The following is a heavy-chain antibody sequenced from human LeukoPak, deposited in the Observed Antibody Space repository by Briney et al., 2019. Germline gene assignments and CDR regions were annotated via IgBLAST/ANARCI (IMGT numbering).Heavy chain of an antibody. D-gene: IGHD6-6*01. CDR3: ARGASRGRWFDP. Sequence: PSETLSLTCTVSGGSISSYSWSWIRQPPGKGLEWIGYIYHSGSTYYNPSLKSRVTISVDRSKNQFSLKLSSVTAADTAVYYCARGASRGRWFDPWGQGTLVTVSS. V-gene: IGHV4-30-2*01. CDR1: GGSISSYS. J-gene: IGHJ5*02. CDR2: IYHSGST.